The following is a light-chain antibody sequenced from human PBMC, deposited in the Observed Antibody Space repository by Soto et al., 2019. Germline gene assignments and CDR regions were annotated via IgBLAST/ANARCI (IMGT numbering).Light chain of an antibody. J-gene: IGLJ2*01. Sequence: QTVVTQEPSFSVSPGGTVTLTCGLSSGSVSTSYYPSWYQQTPGQAPRTLIYSTKTRSSGVPDRFSGSILGNKAALTITGAQADDESDYYCVLYMGSGIPVFGGGTKVTVL. CDR1: SGSVSTSYY. CDR3: VLYMGSGIPV. CDR2: STK. V-gene: IGLV8-61*01.